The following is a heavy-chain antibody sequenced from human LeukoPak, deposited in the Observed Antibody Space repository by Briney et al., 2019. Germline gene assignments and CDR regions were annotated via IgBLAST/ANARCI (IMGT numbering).Heavy chain of an antibody. J-gene: IGHJ5*02. Sequence: ASVKVSCKASGYTFTSYGISWVRQAPGQGLEWMGWISAYNGNTHHAQKLQGRVTTTTDTSTTTAYMELRSLRSDDTAVYYCARGGMVRGVPTKSPSHNWFDPWGQGTLVTVSS. V-gene: IGHV1-18*01. CDR1: GYTFTSYG. CDR2: ISAYNGNT. CDR3: ARGGMVRGVPTKSPSHNWFDP. D-gene: IGHD3-10*01.